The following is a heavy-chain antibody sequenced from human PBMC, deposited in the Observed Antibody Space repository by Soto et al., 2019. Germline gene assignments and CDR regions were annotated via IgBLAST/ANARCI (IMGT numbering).Heavy chain of an antibody. D-gene: IGHD3-10*01. CDR1: GGSFSGYY. CDR3: ARSPYYGSGSPR. J-gene: IGHJ4*02. CDR2: INHSGST. V-gene: IGHV4-34*01. Sequence: QVQLQQWGAGLLKPSETLSLTCAVYGGSFSGYYWSWIRQPPGKGLEWIGEINHSGSTNYNPSLKSRVTISVDTSKNQFSLKLSSVTAADTAVYYCARSPYYGSGSPRWGQGTLVTVSS.